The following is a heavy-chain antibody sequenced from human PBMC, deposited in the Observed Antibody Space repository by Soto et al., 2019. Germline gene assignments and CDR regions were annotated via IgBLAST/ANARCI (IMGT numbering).Heavy chain of an antibody. CDR1: GYTFTSYD. V-gene: IGHV1-8*01. Sequence: QVQLVQSGAEVKKPGASVKVSCKASGYTFTSYDINWVRQATGQGLEWMGWMNPNSGNTGYEQKFQGRVTMTRNTSMSTAYMKLRSLRSEDTAVYYCARDLAGRIDYGCQASLVTVAS. J-gene: IGHJ4*02. CDR3: ARDLAGRIDY. D-gene: IGHD6-25*01. CDR2: MNPNSGNT.